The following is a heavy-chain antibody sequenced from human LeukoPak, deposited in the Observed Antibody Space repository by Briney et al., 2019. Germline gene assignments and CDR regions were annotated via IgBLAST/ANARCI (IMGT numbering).Heavy chain of an antibody. CDR1: GGSFSGYY. Sequence: SETLSLTCAVYGGSFSGYYWSWIRQPPGKGLEWIGEINHSGSTNYNPSLKSRVTISVDTSKNQFSLKLSSVTAADTAVYYCAREVDGRDGLYWGQGTLVTVSS. V-gene: IGHV4-34*01. CDR2: INHSGST. CDR3: AREVDGRDGLY. J-gene: IGHJ4*02. D-gene: IGHD5-24*01.